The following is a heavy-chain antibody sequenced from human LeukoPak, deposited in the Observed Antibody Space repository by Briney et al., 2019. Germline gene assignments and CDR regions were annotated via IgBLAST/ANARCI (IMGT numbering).Heavy chain of an antibody. CDR2: MSSLSRYI. D-gene: IGHD2-2*01. V-gene: IGHV3-21*01. Sequence: NPGGSLRLSCAASGFTFSTYSMNWVRQAPGKGLEWVSSMSSLSRYIYYADSVKGRFTISRDDAKNSLYLQMNSLRAEDTAVYYCARAFDTSWDYYYMDVWGKGTTVTVSS. CDR3: ARAFDTSWDYYYMDV. J-gene: IGHJ6*03. CDR1: GFTFSTYS.